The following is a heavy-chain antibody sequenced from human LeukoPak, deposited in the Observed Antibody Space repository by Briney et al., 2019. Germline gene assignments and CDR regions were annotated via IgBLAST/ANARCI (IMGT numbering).Heavy chain of an antibody. CDR3: ARDTYNYDTSGYGLGY. Sequence: GGSLRLSCAASGFTLKNYWMSWVRQAPGKGLEWVANIKQDGSEKKYVDSVKGRFTISRDNAKNSLYLQVSSLRAEDTAVYYCARDTYNYDTSGYGLGYWGQGTLVTVSS. J-gene: IGHJ4*02. D-gene: IGHD3-22*01. CDR2: IKQDGSEK. CDR1: GFTLKNYW. V-gene: IGHV3-7*01.